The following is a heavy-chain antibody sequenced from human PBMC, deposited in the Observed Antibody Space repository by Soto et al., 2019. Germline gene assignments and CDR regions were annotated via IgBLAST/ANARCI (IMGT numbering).Heavy chain of an antibody. D-gene: IGHD4-4*01. Sequence: QLQLQESGSGLVKPSQTLSLTCAVSGGSISSGGYSWSWIRQPPGKGLAWIGYIYHSGRTYSNPSLKSRVTISVDRSKNQFSLNLSSVTAADTAVYYCARGMTTVTTYDYWGQGTLVTVSS. CDR3: ARGMTTVTTYDY. CDR1: GGSISSGGYS. V-gene: IGHV4-30-2*01. J-gene: IGHJ4*02. CDR2: IYHSGRT.